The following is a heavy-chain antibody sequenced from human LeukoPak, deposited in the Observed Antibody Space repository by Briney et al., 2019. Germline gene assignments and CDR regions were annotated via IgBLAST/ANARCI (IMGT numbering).Heavy chain of an antibody. CDR3: AREGTTGWAF. Sequence: LETLSLTCTVSGGSISSFYWSWIRQPPGKGLEWIGYIYSSGSTKYNPSLKSRVTMSVDTSKNQFSLKVSSVTAADTAVYFCAREGTTGWAFWGQGTLVTVSS. J-gene: IGHJ4*02. V-gene: IGHV4-59*01. CDR1: GGSISSFY. CDR2: IYSSGST. D-gene: IGHD1-1*01.